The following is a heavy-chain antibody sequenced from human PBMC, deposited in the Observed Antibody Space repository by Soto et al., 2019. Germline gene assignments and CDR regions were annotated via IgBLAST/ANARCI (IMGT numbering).Heavy chain of an antibody. CDR3: ARDQGVVVTDDNWFDP. CDR1: GVSITDYS. CDR2: IFSSGST. D-gene: IGHD2-21*02. V-gene: IGHV4-4*07. J-gene: IGHJ5*02. Sequence: ETLSLACPVSGVSITDYSWVWIRQPAGKGLEWIGRIFSSGSTNYNPSLKGRITMSLDTSKNQFSLKLNSATATDTAVYFCARDQGVVVTDDNWFDPWGQGIMVTVSS.